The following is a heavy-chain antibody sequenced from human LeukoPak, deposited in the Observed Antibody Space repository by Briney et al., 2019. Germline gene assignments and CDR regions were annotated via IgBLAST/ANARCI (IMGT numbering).Heavy chain of an antibody. J-gene: IGHJ2*01. CDR1: GGTFSSYA. CDR2: ITPIVGLA. Sequence: GSSVTVSCKASGGTFSSYAINWVRQAPGQGLEWMGRITPIVGLANYAQEFQGRVTITADKSTTTAYMELSGLRSEDTAVYYCARDSYSCLVSWYFDRGGRGPLVAVSS. D-gene: IGHD3-16*02. V-gene: IGHV1-69*04. CDR3: ARDSYSCLVSWYFDR.